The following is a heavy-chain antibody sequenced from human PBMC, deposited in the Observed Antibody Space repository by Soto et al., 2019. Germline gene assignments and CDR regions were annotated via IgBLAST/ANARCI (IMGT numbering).Heavy chain of an antibody. J-gene: IGHJ3*01. V-gene: IGHV4-59*03. CDR3: ATDSTGYYSDAFDV. D-gene: IGHD3-22*01. Sequence: QLQESGPGLVKPSETLSLTCTVSGAAMSSYYWSWVRQAPGKGREWIGYIYNTGTTDYNPSLKSRVTISVERSKFQFSLKLTSVTAADTAVYYCATDSTGYYSDAFDVWGQGARVIVSS. CDR2: IYNTGTT. CDR1: GAAMSSYY.